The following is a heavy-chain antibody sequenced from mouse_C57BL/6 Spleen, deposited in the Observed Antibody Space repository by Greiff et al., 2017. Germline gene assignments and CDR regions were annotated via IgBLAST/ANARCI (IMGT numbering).Heavy chain of an antibody. CDR3: ARDYYGSRGDY. CDR2: ISSGSSTI. D-gene: IGHD1-1*01. J-gene: IGHJ2*01. V-gene: IGHV5-17*01. Sequence: EVMLVASGGGLVKPGGSLKLSCAASGFTFSDYGMHWVRQAPEKGLEWVAYISSGSSTIYYADTVKGRFTISRDNAKNTLFLQMTSLSSEDTAMYYCARDYYGSRGDYWGQGTTLTVSS. CDR1: GFTFSDYG.